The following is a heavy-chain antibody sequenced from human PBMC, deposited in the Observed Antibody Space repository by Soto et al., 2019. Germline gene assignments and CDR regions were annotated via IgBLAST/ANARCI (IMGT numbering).Heavy chain of an antibody. CDR3: ARGDWPTQMDV. D-gene: IGHD2-21*01. CDR2: IYYSGRT. CDR1: GGSISTYY. V-gene: IGHV4-59*12. J-gene: IGHJ6*02. Sequence: SETLSLTCTVSGGSISTYYWSWIRQPPGKELEWIGYIYYSGRTNYNPSLKSRVTISVDTSKNQFSLRLSSVTAADTAVYYCARGDWPTQMDVWGQGTTVTVSS.